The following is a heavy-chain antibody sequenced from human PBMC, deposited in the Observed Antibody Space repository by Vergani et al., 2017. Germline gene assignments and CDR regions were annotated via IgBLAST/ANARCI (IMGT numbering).Heavy chain of an antibody. CDR1: GFTFSSYA. D-gene: IGHD2-2*01. J-gene: IGHJ1*01. CDR3: AKGPSRYCSSTSCYRYFQH. CDR2: ISGSGGST. V-gene: IGHV3-23*04. Sequence: VHLVESGGGVVQPGRSLRLSCAASGFTFSSYAMSWVRQAPGKGLEWVSAISGSGGSTYYADSVKGRFTISRDNSKNTLYLQMNSLRAEDTAVYYCAKGPSRYCSSTSCYRYFQHWGQGTLVTVSS.